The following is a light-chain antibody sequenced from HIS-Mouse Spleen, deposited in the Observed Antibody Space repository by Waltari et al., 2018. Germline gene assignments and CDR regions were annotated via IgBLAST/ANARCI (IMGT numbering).Light chain of an antibody. CDR1: QSVSSY. V-gene: IGKV3-11*01. CDR2: DAS. CDR3: QQRSNWPPSIT. Sequence: EIVFTQSPATLSLSPGERATPPCRASQSVSSYLAWYQQKPGQAPRLLSYDASNRATGIPARFSGSGSGTDFTLTISSLEPEDFAVYYCQQRSNWPPSITFGQGTRLEIK. J-gene: IGKJ5*01.